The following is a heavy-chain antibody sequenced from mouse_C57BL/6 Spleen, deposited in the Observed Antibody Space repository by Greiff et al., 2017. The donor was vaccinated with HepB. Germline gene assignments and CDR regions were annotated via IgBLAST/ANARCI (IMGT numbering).Heavy chain of an antibody. J-gene: IGHJ4*01. Sequence: QVQLQQSGAELMKPGASVKLSCKATGYTFTGYWIEWVKQRPGHGLEWIGEILPGSGSTNYNEKFKGKATFTADTSSNTAYMQLSSLTNEDSAVYYCTRSGDRGIYDGYYDAMDYWGQGTSVTVSS. D-gene: IGHD2-3*01. V-gene: IGHV1-9*01. CDR1: GYTFTGYW. CDR3: TRSGDRGIYDGYYDAMDY. CDR2: ILPGSGST.